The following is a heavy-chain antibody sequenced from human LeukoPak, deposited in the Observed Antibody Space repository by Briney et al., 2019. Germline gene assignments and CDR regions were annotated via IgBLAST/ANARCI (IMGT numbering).Heavy chain of an antibody. D-gene: IGHD3-10*01. CDR2: ISGSDGST. CDR1: GFTFSTFA. Sequence: PGGSLRLSCAASGFTFSTFAMIWVRQAPGKGLEWVSAISGSDGSTNYADSVKGRFTISRDNSKNTLYLQMNSLRAEDTAVYYCTRDDVLWFGEFVHWGQGTLVTVSS. V-gene: IGHV3-23*01. CDR3: TRDDVLWFGEFVH. J-gene: IGHJ4*02.